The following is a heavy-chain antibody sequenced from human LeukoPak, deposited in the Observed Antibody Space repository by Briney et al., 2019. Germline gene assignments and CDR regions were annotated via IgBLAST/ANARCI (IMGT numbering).Heavy chain of an antibody. CDR2: VYGSGGT. V-gene: IGHV4-59*08. D-gene: IGHD3-10*01. Sequence: SETLSLTCSVSGDSISDDYWGWIRQSPGRGLECIAYVYGSGGTSYNPSLGNRVTISADTSKNEVSLKLRSVSAADTAVYYCARHPIYGSGTSSGFDVWGQGTMVTVSS. CDR3: ARHPIYGSGTSSGFDV. J-gene: IGHJ3*01. CDR1: GDSISDDY.